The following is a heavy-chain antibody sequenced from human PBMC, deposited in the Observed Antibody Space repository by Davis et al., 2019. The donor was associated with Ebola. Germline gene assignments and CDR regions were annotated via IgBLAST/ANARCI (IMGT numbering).Heavy chain of an antibody. D-gene: IGHD5-18*01. J-gene: IGHJ4*02. V-gene: IGHV3-23*01. CDR1: GFTFSSYS. Sequence: PGGSLRLSCAASGFTFSSYSMNWVRQAPGKGLEWVSAISGSGGSTYYADSVKGRFTISRDNSKNTLYLQMNSLRAEDTAVYYCAKDPGRGYSYGCFDYWGQGTLVTVSS. CDR3: AKDPGRGYSYGCFDY. CDR2: ISGSGGST.